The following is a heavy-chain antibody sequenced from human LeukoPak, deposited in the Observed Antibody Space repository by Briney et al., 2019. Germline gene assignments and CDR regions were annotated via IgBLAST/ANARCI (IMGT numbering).Heavy chain of an antibody. J-gene: IGHJ4*02. CDR1: GFNFDRYT. Sequence: GGSLRLSCATSGFNFDRYTIHWVRQAPGKGLEWVSLAGWAGGTTFYSDSVRGRFTIPRDSGRKSVYLQMNSLTTDDTAFYFCAKELDTMFFDYWGQGALVTVSS. V-gene: IGHV3-43*01. CDR3: AKELDTMFFDY. D-gene: IGHD3-10*02. CDR2: AGWAGGTT.